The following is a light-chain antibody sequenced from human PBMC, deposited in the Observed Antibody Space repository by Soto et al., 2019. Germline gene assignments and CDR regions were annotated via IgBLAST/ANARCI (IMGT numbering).Light chain of an antibody. J-gene: IGLJ1*01. CDR1: SSDVGSYNR. V-gene: IGLV2-18*02. Sequence: QSVLTQPPSVSGSPGQSVTISCTGTSSDVGSYNRVSWYQQPPGTAPKLMIYEVTHRPSGVSNRFSGSKSANTASLTISGLQAEDEADYYCSSYTTSTTYVFGSGTKLTVL. CDR3: SSYTTSTTYV. CDR2: EVT.